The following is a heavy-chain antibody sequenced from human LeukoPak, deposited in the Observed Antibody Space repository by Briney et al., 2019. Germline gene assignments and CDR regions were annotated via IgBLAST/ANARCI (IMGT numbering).Heavy chain of an antibody. V-gene: IGHV3-7*01. D-gene: IGHD3-22*01. CDR2: IKQDGSEK. CDR3: ARPSFTSGSYFDH. Sequence: SGGSLRLSCAASGFTFSSYWMSWVRQAPGKGLEWVANIKQDGSEKYYVDSVKGRFTISRDNAKNSLYLQMNSLSGEDTAVYFCARPSFTSGSYFDHWGQGTLVTVSS. CDR1: GFTFSSYW. J-gene: IGHJ4*02.